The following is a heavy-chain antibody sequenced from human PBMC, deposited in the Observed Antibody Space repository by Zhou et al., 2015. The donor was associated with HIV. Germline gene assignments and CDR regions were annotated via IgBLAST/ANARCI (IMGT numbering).Heavy chain of an antibody. D-gene: IGHD3-22*01. Sequence: QVQLVQSGAEVKKPGSSVKVSCKASGGIFSSQAISWVRQAPGQGLEWMGWINPNSGGTNYAQKFQGRVTITRDTSASTAYMELGSLRSEDTAVYYCARDRNYYDSSGSGVFDYWGQGTLVTVSS. CDR2: INPNSGGT. J-gene: IGHJ4*02. CDR3: ARDRNYYDSSGSGVFDY. V-gene: IGHV1-69*10. CDR1: GGIFSSQA.